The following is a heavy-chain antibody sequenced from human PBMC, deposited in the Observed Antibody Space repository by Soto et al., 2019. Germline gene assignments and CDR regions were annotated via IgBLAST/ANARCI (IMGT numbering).Heavy chain of an antibody. Sequence: EVQLVESGGGLVQPGGSLRLSCAASGFTFSSYDMHWVRQATGQGLEWVAAIGTAGDTYYPGSVKGRFTISRENAKNSLYLQMKSWGAGDTAVYSCARGPYGSGSPIAPYYFDYWGQGTLVTVSS. CDR1: GFTFSSYD. J-gene: IGHJ4*02. CDR3: ARGPYGSGSPIAPYYFDY. D-gene: IGHD3-10*01. CDR2: IGTAGDT. V-gene: IGHV3-13*01.